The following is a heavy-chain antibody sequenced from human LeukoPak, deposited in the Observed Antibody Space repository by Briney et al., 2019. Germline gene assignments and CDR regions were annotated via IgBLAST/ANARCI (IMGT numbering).Heavy chain of an antibody. D-gene: IGHD3-3*01. CDR2: INPNSGGT. CDR1: GYTFTGYY. V-gene: IGHV1-2*02. CDR3: ARDYDFWSGPGP. J-gene: IGHJ5*02. Sequence: GASVKVSCKASGYTFTGYYMHWVRQAPGQGLEWMGWINPNSGGTNYAQKFQGRVTMTRDTPISTAYMELSRLRSDDTAVYYCARDYDFWSGPGPWGQGTLVTVSS.